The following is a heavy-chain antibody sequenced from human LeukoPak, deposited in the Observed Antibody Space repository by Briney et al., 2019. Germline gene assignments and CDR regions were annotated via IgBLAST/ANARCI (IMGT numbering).Heavy chain of an antibody. Sequence: ASVKVSCKASVYTFTNFYIHWVRQAPGQGLEWMGWMDPNSGDTSYAREFQDRVTMTRDTSLSTAYMELSRLRSDDTAVYFCARRPINCIITNCYVDYWGQGTLVTVSS. CDR2: MDPNSGDT. CDR1: VYTFTNFY. D-gene: IGHD2-2*01. J-gene: IGHJ4*02. V-gene: IGHV1-2*02. CDR3: ARRPINCIITNCYVDY.